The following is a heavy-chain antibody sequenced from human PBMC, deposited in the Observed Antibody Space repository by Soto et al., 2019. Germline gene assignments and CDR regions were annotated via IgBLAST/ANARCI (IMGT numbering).Heavy chain of an antibody. CDR1: GVSISSNY. CDR3: ARSYPNTIFGVVPSRGLDV. Sequence: SETLSLTCIVSGVSISSNYWSRIRQPPGQGLEWIGYIHYTGNTNFNPSLKNRVIISVDTSKNQFSLRLSSVTAADTAVYYCARSYPNTIFGVVPSRGLDVWGQGTTVTVSS. J-gene: IGHJ6*02. D-gene: IGHD3-3*01. CDR2: IHYTGNT. V-gene: IGHV4-59*01.